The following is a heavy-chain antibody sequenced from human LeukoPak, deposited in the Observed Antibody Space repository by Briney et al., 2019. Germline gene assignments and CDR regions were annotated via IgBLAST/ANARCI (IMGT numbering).Heavy chain of an antibody. CDR2: INPSGGST. CDR1: GYTFTSYY. D-gene: IGHD2-2*01. CDR3: ARGLGYCSSTSCNDY. V-gene: IGHV1-46*01. Sequence: ASVKVSCKASGYTFTSYYMHWVRQAPGQGLEWMGIINPSGGSTSYAQKFQGRVTMTRDTSTSTAYMELRSLRSDDTAVYYCARGLGYCSSTSCNDYWGQGTLVTVSS. J-gene: IGHJ4*02.